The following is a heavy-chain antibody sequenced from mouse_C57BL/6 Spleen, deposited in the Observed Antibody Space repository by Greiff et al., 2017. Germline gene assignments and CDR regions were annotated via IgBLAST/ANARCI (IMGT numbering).Heavy chain of an antibody. Sequence: VQRVESGPGLVQPSQSLSITCTVSGFSLTSYGVHWVRQSPGKGLEWLGVIWSGGSTDYNAAFISRLSISKDNSKSQVFFKMNSLQADDTAIYYCARNYYGSSYEAWFAYWGQGTLVTGSA. V-gene: IGHV2-2*01. CDR2: IWSGGST. D-gene: IGHD1-1*01. CDR3: ARNYYGSSYEAWFAY. J-gene: IGHJ3*01. CDR1: GFSLTSYG.